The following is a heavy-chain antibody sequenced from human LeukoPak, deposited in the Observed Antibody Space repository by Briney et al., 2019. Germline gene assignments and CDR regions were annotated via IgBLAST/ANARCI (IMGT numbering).Heavy chain of an antibody. Sequence: SQTLSLTCTVSGGSISSGAYYWSWVRQHPGKGLEWIAYIYYSGSPYYNLSLKSRVTISVDTSNNQFSLKLSSVTAADTAVYYCARTHITGTGYFDYWGQGTLVTVSS. CDR3: ARTHITGTGYFDY. D-gene: IGHD1-20*01. CDR2: IYYSGSP. J-gene: IGHJ4*02. V-gene: IGHV4-31*03. CDR1: GGSISSGAYY.